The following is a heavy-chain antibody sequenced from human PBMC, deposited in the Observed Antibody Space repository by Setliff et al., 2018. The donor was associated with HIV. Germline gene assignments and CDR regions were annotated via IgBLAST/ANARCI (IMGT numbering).Heavy chain of an antibody. J-gene: IGHJ4*02. CDR3: ARAAAGNTGPFDL. Sequence: TLSLTCAVSGYSISSGYYWGWIRQPPGQGLEWIGYIYSSGSTNYNPSLKSRVTISVDTSKNQFSLKLRSVTAADTAVYYCARAAAGNTGPFDLWGQGSPVTVSS. CDR1: GYSISSGYY. V-gene: IGHV4-38-2*01. CDR2: IYSSGST. D-gene: IGHD4-17*01.